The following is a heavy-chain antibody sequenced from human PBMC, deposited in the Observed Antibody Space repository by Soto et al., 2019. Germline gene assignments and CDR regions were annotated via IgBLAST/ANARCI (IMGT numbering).Heavy chain of an antibody. V-gene: IGHV4-31*01. J-gene: IGHJ4*02. CDR2: ISYTGAT. CDR3: ARGGPVSVSPAWQLLGYFDY. D-gene: IGHD2-15*01. CDR1: GGSISRGAYF. Sequence: QVHLQESGPGQVRPSQTLSLSCSVSGGSISRGAYFWTWIRHFPGKGLEWIAYISYTGATYYNPSLKGLVTILADTSKNQYSLKLNSVTSADTAVYYCARGGPVSVSPAWQLLGYFDYWGQGTLVTVSS.